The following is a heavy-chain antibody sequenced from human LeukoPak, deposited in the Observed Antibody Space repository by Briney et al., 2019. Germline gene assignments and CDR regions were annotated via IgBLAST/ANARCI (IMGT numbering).Heavy chain of an antibody. CDR2: ISGSGGST. D-gene: IGHD6-19*01. CDR3: AKGYSVAGTSY. J-gene: IGHJ4*02. V-gene: IGHV3-23*01. CDR1: GFTFSSYA. Sequence: GGSLRLSCAASGFTFSSYAMSWVRQAPGKGLEWVSAISGSGGSTYYADSVKGRFTISRDNSKDTLYLQMNSLRAEDTAVYYCAKGYSVAGTSYWGQGTLVTVSS.